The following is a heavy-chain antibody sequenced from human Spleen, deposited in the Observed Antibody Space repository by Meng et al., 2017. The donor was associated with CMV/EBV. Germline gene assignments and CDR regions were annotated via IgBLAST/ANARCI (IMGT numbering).Heavy chain of an antibody. CDR2: TYYRSQWFN. J-gene: IGHJ4*02. Sequence: SQTLSLTCAISGDSVSSNTAAWDWIRQSPSRGLEWLGTTYYRSQWFNDYAVSMKSRITINPDTSKNQFSLELNSVTPEDTAVYYCARGPRSYQLPDGYFDYWGQGTLVTVSS. CDR1: GDSVSSNTAA. D-gene: IGHD2-2*01. CDR3: ARGPRSYQLPDGYFDY. V-gene: IGHV6-1*01.